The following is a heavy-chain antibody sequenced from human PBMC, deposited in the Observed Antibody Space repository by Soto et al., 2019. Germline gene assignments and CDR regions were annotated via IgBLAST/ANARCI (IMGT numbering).Heavy chain of an antibody. J-gene: IGHJ6*02. CDR3: ARNGCSGGSCYSNYYYGMDV. CDR1: GYTFTSYC. Sequence: ASVNVSCKPSGYTFTSYCISWVRQAPGQGLEWMGWISAYNGNTNYAQKLQGRVTMTTDTSTSTAYMELRSLRSDDTAVYYCARNGCSGGSCYSNYYYGMDVWGQGTTVTVSS. CDR2: ISAYNGNT. V-gene: IGHV1-18*01. D-gene: IGHD2-15*01.